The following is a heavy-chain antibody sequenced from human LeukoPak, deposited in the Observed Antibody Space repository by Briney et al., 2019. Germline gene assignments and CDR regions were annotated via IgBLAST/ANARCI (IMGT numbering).Heavy chain of an antibody. CDR1: GYTFSNYY. J-gene: IGHJ3*02. Sequence: GASVKVSCKASGYTFSNYYIHWVRQAPGQGLEWMGIIGGSTNYAQKFQGRVTMTRDTSTSTVYMELSSLRSEDTAVYYCARVRDGCNDAYDIWGQGTMVTVHS. CDR3: ARVRDGCNDAYDI. D-gene: IGHD5-24*01. CDR2: IGGST. V-gene: IGHV1-46*01.